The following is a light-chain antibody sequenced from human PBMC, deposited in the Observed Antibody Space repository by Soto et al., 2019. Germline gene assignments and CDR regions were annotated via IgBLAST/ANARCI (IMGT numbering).Light chain of an antibody. Sequence: QSVLTQPPSASGSPGQSVTISCTGTSSDVGGYNYVSWYQQHPGKAPKLMIYEVSKRPSGVPDRFSGSKSGNTASLTVSGLQAEDEADYYCQVWDINNGRGIFGGGTKLTVL. CDR1: SSDVGGYNY. J-gene: IGLJ2*01. CDR2: EVS. V-gene: IGLV2-8*01. CDR3: QVWDINNGRGI.